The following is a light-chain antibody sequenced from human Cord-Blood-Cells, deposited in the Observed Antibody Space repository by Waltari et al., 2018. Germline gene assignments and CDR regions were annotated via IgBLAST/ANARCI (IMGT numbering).Light chain of an antibody. CDR1: SSDVGGYNY. J-gene: IGLJ2*01. V-gene: IGLV2-8*01. Sequence: QSALTQPPSASGSPGHSATIPSTGTSSDVGGYNYVPWYQQHPGKAPKLMIYEVSKRPSGVPDRFSGSKSGNTASLTVSGLQAEDEADYYCSSYAGSNNFVVFGGGTKLTVL. CDR3: SSYAGSNNFVV. CDR2: EVS.